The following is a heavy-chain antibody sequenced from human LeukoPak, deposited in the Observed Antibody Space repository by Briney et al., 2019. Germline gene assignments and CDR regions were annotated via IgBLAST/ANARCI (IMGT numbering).Heavy chain of an antibody. Sequence: ASVKVSCKASGYTFTGNYMHWVRQAPGQGLEYMGYIDPNSGGTYYIQKFQGRVTMTRDMSINTAYVELNSLTSDDTAVYYCARGGGTVAPAPWVPFAYWGQGTLVTVSS. CDR1: GYTFTGNY. CDR2: IDPNSGGT. J-gene: IGHJ4*02. D-gene: IGHD4-11*01. CDR3: ARGGGTVAPAPWVPFAY. V-gene: IGHV1-2*02.